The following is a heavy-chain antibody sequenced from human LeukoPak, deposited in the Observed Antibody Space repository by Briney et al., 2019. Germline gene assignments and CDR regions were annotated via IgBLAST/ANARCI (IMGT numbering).Heavy chain of an antibody. D-gene: IGHD4-17*01. Sequence: SETLSLTCTVSGGSISSSSYYWGWIRQPPGKGLEWIGSIYYSGSTYYNPSLKSRVTISVDTSKNQCSLKLSSVTSADTAVYYCARRRGGEYDFDYWGQGTLVTVSS. CDR1: GGSISSSSYY. CDR2: IYYSGST. J-gene: IGHJ4*02. CDR3: ARRRGGEYDFDY. V-gene: IGHV4-39*01.